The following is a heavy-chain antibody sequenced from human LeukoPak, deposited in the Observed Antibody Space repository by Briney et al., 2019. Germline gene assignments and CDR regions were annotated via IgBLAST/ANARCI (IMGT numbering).Heavy chain of an antibody. V-gene: IGHV3-74*01. D-gene: IGHD3-22*01. CDR3: ARDEAYYYDSSGYPFDY. CDR1: GFTFSSYW. J-gene: IGHJ4*02. Sequence: GGSLRLSCAASGFTFSSYWVHWVRQAPGKGLVWVSRINSDGTSKTYADSVKGRFTISRDNAKNSLYLQMNSLRAEDTAVYYCARDEAYYYDSSGYPFDYWGQGTLVTVSS. CDR2: INSDGTSK.